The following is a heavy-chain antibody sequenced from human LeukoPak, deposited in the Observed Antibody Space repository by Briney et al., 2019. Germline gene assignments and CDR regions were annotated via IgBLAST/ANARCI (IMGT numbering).Heavy chain of an antibody. Sequence: ASVKVSCKASGYTFTDYYIHWMRQAPGQGLEWMGWINPKRGVTTYAQKFQGRVTMTRDTSITTAYMELTRLRSDDTTIYYCARERNYGDYGNAFDVWGQGTKVTAS. CDR2: INPKRGVT. CDR1: GYTFTDYY. D-gene: IGHD4-17*01. V-gene: IGHV1-2*02. J-gene: IGHJ3*01. CDR3: ARERNYGDYGNAFDV.